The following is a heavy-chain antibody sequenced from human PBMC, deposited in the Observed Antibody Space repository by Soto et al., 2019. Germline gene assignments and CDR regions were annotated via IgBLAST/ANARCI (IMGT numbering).Heavy chain of an antibody. Sequence: XETRPLACTVSGRSTVSYSCSCIRPPPGKGPGWIGYIFSCGSTNYHPSLKSRVTISVDTSKNQFSLKLSSVTAADTAVYYCARGSYSSGWYFGFDYWGQGPLVTVSS. CDR2: IFSCGST. J-gene: IGHJ4*02. CDR3: ARGSYSSGWYFGFDY. V-gene: IGHV4-59*01. D-gene: IGHD6-19*01. CDR1: GRSTVSYS.